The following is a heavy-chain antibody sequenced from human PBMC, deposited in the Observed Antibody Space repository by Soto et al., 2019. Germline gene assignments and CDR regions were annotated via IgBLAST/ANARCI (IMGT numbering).Heavy chain of an antibody. CDR3: ATGDMAVGGKGLLDF. D-gene: IGHD7-27*01. V-gene: IGHV1-69*06. J-gene: IGHJ4*02. CDR1: GGMFYSSA. Sequence: QVQLVQSGAEVKKPGSSVRVSCKASGGMFYSSAINWVRQAPGQGLEWMGGIVPMNGSPKYAQEFLGRVTITADTSTDTVYMELTSLRSEDAAVYYCATGDMAVGGKGLLDFWGQGSLVTVSS. CDR2: IVPMNGSP.